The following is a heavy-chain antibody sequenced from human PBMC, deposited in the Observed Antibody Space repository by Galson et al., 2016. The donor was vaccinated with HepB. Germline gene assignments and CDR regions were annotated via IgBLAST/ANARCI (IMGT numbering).Heavy chain of an antibody. D-gene: IGHD3-22*01. V-gene: IGHV1-69*04. CDR2: IIPILGIA. CDR3: ARAADYYDRSGYFGY. J-gene: IGHJ4*02. CDR1: GGSFSSYA. Sequence: SVKVSCKASGGSFSSYAISWVRQAPGLGLEWMGRIIPILGIAEYAQRFQGRVTIIANKSTGTAYMELSSLRSEDTAVYYCARAADYYDRSGYFGYWGQGTLVTGSS.